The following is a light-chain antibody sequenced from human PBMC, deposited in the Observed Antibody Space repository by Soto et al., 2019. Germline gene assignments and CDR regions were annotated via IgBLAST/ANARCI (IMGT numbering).Light chain of an antibody. V-gene: IGKV1-5*01. J-gene: IGKJ4*01. CDR3: QQYNSYPLT. Sequence: DIQMTQSPSTLSASVGDRVAINCRASQSISSWLAWYQQKPGKAPKLLIYDASSLESGVPSRFSGSGSGTEFTLTISSLQPDDFATYYCQQYNSYPLTFGGGTKVEIK. CDR1: QSISSW. CDR2: DAS.